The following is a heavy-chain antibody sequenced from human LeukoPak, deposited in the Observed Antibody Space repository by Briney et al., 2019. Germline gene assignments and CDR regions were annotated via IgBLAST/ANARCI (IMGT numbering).Heavy chain of an antibody. CDR3: AKVMDYYGSGSYYRDDAFDI. CDR2: ISGSGGST. V-gene: IGHV3-23*01. D-gene: IGHD3-10*01. Sequence: GGSLRLSCAASGFTFSSYAMSWVRQAPGKGLEWVLAISGSGGSTYYADSVKGRFTISRDNSKNTLYLQMNSLRAEDTAVYYCAKVMDYYGSGSYYRDDAFDIWGQGTMVTVSS. CDR1: GFTFSSYA. J-gene: IGHJ3*02.